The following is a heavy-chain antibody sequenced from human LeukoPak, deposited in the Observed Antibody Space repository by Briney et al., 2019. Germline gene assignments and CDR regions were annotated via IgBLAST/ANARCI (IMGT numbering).Heavy chain of an antibody. V-gene: IGHV3-33*01. CDR1: GFTFSSYG. CDR2: IWYDGSNK. J-gene: IGHJ4*02. Sequence: GRSLRLSCAASGFTFSSYGMHWVRQALGKGLEWVAVIWYDGSNKYYADSVKGRFTISRDNSKNTLYLQMNSLRAEDTAVYYCARVPSGYGDYWGQGTLVTVSS. D-gene: IGHD5-12*01. CDR3: ARVPSGYGDY.